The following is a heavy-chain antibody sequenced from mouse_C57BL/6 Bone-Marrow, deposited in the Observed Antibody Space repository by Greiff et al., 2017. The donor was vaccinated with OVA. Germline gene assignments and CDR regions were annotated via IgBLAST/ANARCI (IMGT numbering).Heavy chain of an antibody. Sequence: VQLQQPGAELVRPGSSVKLSCKASGYTFTSYWMDWVKQRPGQGLEWIGNIYPSDSETHYNQKFKDKATLTVDKSSSTAYMQLSSLTSEDSAVYYCARYYGSSSYYFDYWGQGTTLTVSS. V-gene: IGHV1-61*01. CDR2: IYPSDSET. D-gene: IGHD1-1*01. J-gene: IGHJ2*01. CDR3: ARYYGSSSYYFDY. CDR1: GYTFTSYW.